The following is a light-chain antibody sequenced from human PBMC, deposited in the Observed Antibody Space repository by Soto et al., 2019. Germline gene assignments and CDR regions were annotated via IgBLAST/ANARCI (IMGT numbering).Light chain of an antibody. CDR3: QQYNNWTCGT. J-gene: IGKJ4*01. CDR2: GAS. CDR1: QSISRN. V-gene: IGKV3-15*01. Sequence: EIVLTQSPATLSVSPGGRATLSCRASQSISRNLALHQHKPGQAPRILMYGASTRATGISARFSGSGSGTEINLTVSSLKSEYLGVYDCQQYNNWTCGTFGGGTKVDIK.